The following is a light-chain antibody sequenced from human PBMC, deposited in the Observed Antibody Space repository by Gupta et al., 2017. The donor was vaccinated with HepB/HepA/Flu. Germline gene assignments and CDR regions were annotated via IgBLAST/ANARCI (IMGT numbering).Light chain of an antibody. J-gene: IGLJ2*01. CDR2: CNS. Sequence: HSVLTQPPPASGPPRPRVTTSCSGSSSKIGGNNVHWYQQAPGTAPKLLIYCNSRRPSGGPDRFSGSKYDTSAPLAISGLQAEDEGDYYFAPWDDSRIGLGFGGGTRLTVL. CDR3: APWDDSRIGLG. V-gene: IGLV1-44*01. CDR1: SSKIGGNN.